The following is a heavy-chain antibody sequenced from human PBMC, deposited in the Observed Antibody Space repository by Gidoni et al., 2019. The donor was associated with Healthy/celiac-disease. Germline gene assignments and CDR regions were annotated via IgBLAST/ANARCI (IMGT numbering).Heavy chain of an antibody. J-gene: IGHJ5*02. Sequence: QVQLVESGGGVVQPGRSLRLSCAASGFTFRRYGMHWVRQAPGKGREWVAVIWYDGSNKYYADSVKGRFTISRDNSKNTLYLQMNSLRAEDTAVYYCARDSFDYGEEGWFDPWGQGTLVTVSS. D-gene: IGHD4-17*01. CDR3: ARDSFDYGEEGWFDP. V-gene: IGHV3-33*01. CDR2: IWYDGSNK. CDR1: GFTFRRYG.